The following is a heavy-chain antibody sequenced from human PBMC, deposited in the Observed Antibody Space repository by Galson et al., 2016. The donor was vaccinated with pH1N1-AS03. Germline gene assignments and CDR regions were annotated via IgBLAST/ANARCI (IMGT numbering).Heavy chain of an antibody. V-gene: IGHV4-4*02. CDR2: IYLRGST. CDR3: ARVLTPGYFHTMDI. CDR1: GDSVSGGHW. J-gene: IGHJ6*02. D-gene: IGHD2/OR15-2a*01. Sequence: ETLSLTCAVSGDSVSGGHWWTWVRQSPGKGLEWIGYIYLRGSTDYNPSLADRVIISADRSTNDFSLTFSSVTAADTAVYYCARVLTPGYFHTMDIWGRGTTVTVSS.